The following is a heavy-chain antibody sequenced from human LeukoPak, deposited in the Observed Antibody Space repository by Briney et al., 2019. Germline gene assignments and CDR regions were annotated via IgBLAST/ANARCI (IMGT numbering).Heavy chain of an antibody. CDR1: GFAFSKLA. D-gene: IGHD1-26*01. V-gene: IGHV3-23*01. J-gene: IGHJ4*02. CDR2: ISDRGDIT. Sequence: GGSLRLSCAASGFAFSKLAMGWVRQAPGKGLEWVSVISDRGDITYYGDSMKGRFTISRDNAKNSLYLQMNSLRAEDTALYYCARVGSGSYSAFDYWGQGTLVTVSS. CDR3: ARVGSGSYSAFDY.